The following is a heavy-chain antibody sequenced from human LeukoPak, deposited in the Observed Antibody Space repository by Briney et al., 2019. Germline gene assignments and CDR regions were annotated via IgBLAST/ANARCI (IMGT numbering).Heavy chain of an antibody. CDR2: INSDGSST. J-gene: IGHJ6*02. V-gene: IGHV3-74*01. D-gene: IGHD2-2*01. CDR1: GFTFSSYW. Sequence: GGSLRLSCAASGFTFSSYWMHWVRQAPGKGLVWVSRINSDGSSTSYADSVKGRFTMTTDTSTSTAYMELRSLRSDDTAMYYCARDGDKYCSSKSCYSGYYYGMDAWGQGTTVTVSS. CDR3: ARDGDKYCSSKSCYSGYYYGMDA.